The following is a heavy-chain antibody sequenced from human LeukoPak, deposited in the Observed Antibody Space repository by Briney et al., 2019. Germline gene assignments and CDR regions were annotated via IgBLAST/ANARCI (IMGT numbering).Heavy chain of an antibody. J-gene: IGHJ4*02. V-gene: IGHV3-30*18. CDR3: AKAGDYGVSLDY. CDR1: GFTFSSYG. D-gene: IGHD4-17*01. CDR2: MSYDGSNK. Sequence: PGRSLRLSCAASGFTFSSYGMHWVRQAPGKGLEWVAVMSYDGSNKYYADSVKGRFTISRDNSKNTLYLQMNSLRAEDTAVYYCAKAGDYGVSLDYWGQGTLVTVSS.